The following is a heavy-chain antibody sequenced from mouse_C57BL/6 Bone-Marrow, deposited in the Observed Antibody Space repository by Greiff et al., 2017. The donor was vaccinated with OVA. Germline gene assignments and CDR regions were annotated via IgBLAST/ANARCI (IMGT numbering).Heavy chain of an antibody. CDR3: ARENGYGWFAY. CDR1: GYTFTSYW. Sequence: QVQLQQPGAELVKPGASVKLSCKASGYTFTSYWMHWVKQRPGQGLEWIGMIHPNSGSTNYNEKFKSKATLTVDKSSSTAYMQLSSLTSEDSAVYYCARENGYGWFAYWGRGTLVTVSA. D-gene: IGHD2-2*01. V-gene: IGHV1-64*01. J-gene: IGHJ3*01. CDR2: IHPNSGST.